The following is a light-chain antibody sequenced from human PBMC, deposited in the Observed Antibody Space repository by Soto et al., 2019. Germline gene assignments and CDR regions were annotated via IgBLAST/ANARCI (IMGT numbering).Light chain of an antibody. J-gene: IGKJ2*01. V-gene: IGKV3-20*01. Sequence: EIVLTQSPGTLSLSPGERATLSCRASQYMTRTYIAWYQQKPGQAPSLLIYATSNRATGIPDKFSGSGSGTDYSLTITRLEPEDSEVYYCHQYDKAPQTFGQGTKVEIK. CDR1: QYMTRTY. CDR2: ATS. CDR3: HQYDKAPQT.